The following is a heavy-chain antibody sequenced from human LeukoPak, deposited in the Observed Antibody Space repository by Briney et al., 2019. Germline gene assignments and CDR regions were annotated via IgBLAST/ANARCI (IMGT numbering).Heavy chain of an antibody. CDR2: INHSGST. V-gene: IGHV4-34*01. CDR1: GGSFSGYY. J-gene: IGHJ4*02. Sequence: SETLSLTCAVYGGSFSGYYWSWIRQPPGKGLEWIGEINHSGSTNYNPSLKSRVTISVDTSKNQFSLKLSSVTAADTAVYYCARGGFGITILGEAFSFDYWGQEPLVTVSS. CDR3: ARGGFGITILGEAFSFDY. D-gene: IGHD3-3*01.